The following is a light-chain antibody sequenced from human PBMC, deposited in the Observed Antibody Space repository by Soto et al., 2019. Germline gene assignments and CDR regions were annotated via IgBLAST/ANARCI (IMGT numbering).Light chain of an antibody. Sequence: DIQMTQSPSSLSASVGDRVTITCRASQSISSSLIWYQQKPGKAPKFLIYAASSLQSGVPSRFSGSGSGTDFTLTISSLQPEDFATYYCQQNYSTPRTFGQGTKLDIK. CDR3: QQNYSTPRT. J-gene: IGKJ1*01. CDR2: AAS. CDR1: QSISSS. V-gene: IGKV1-39*01.